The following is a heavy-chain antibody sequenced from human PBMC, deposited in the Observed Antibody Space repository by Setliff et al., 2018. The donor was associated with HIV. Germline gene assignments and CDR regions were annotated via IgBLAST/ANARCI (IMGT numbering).Heavy chain of an antibody. CDR2: IYYRSKWYS. CDR3: ARDCDPSRYYYLSLFDF. V-gene: IGHV6-1*01. D-gene: IGHD3-22*01. J-gene: IGHJ4*02. CDR1: GDNVSSNSAA. Sequence: PSQTLSLTCAISGDNVSSNSAAWNWIRRSPSRGLEWLGRIYYRSKWYSEYAVSVKSRLTIKPDTLENRFSLQLSSVTPEDTAVYFCARDCDPSRYYYLSLFDFWGQGTPVTVSS.